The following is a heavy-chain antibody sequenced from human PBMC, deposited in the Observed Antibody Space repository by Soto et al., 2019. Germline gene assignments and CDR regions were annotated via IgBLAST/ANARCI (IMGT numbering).Heavy chain of an antibody. V-gene: IGHV3-74*01. D-gene: IGHD1-1*01. CDR1: GFNFSTYW. Sequence: GSLRLSCAASGFNFSTYWMHWVRQAPGKGLVWVSRIHSDGITTLYADSVTGRFTISRDNAKNTVFLQMNSLRAEDTAVYYCATGPTPAFAFWGRGTMVTVSS. CDR3: ATGPTPAFAF. CDR2: IHSDGITT. J-gene: IGHJ3*01.